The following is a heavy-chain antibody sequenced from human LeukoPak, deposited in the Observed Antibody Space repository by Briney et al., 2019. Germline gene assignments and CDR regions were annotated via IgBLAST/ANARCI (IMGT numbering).Heavy chain of an antibody. CDR2: IYYSGTT. V-gene: IGHV4-59*08. CDR1: GGSISNYY. CDR3: ARHGGYSSPYHH. J-gene: IGHJ1*01. Sequence: SETLSLTCTVSGGSISNYYWSWIRQPPGKGLECMGYIYYSGTTNYNPSLKSRVTISVDTSKNQFSLKLSSVTAAGTAVYYCARHGGYSSPYHHWGQGTLVTVSS. D-gene: IGHD6-13*01.